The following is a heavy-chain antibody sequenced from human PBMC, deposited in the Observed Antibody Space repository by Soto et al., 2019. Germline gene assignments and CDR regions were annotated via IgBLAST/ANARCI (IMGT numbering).Heavy chain of an antibody. D-gene: IGHD3-16*01. CDR1: SVSITSSNW. V-gene: IGHV4-4*02. CDR2: ISHNGTV. CDR3: ARDYDGFDY. J-gene: IGHJ4*02. Sequence: QVRLQQSGPGLVKPSETVSLTCDVSSVSITSSNWWTWVRQPPGKGQEWLGKISHNGTVNYNATLRSRVTVSVDKAKRQLPLKLMSVTAADTAVYYCARDYDGFDYWGPGILLTVSS.